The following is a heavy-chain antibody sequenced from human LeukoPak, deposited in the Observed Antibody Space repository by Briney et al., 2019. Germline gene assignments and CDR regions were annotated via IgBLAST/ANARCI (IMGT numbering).Heavy chain of an antibody. Sequence: GGSLRLSCAASGFTFSSYAMSWVRQAPGKGLEWVSAISGSGGSTYYADSVKGRFTISRDNSKNTLYLQMNGLRAEDTAVYYCERDPSEYEYNRGWYRDFWGQGSQVIVSS. CDR1: GFTFSSYA. CDR3: ERDPSEYEYNRGWYRDF. J-gene: IGHJ4*02. V-gene: IGHV3-23*01. CDR2: ISGSGGST. D-gene: IGHD6-19*01.